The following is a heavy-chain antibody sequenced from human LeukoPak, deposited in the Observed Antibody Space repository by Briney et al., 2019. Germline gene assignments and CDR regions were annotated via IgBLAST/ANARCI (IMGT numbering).Heavy chain of an antibody. Sequence: ASVKVSCKASGYTFTGYYMHWVRQAPGQGLEWMGWINPNSGGTNYAQKFQGRVTMTRDTSISTAYMELSRLRSDDTAVYYCASGCGPGCGSYNYYYYMDVWGKGTTVTVSS. CDR2: INPNSGGT. J-gene: IGHJ6*03. D-gene: IGHD1-26*01. V-gene: IGHV1-2*02. CDR1: GYTFTGYY. CDR3: ASGCGPGCGSYNYYYYMDV.